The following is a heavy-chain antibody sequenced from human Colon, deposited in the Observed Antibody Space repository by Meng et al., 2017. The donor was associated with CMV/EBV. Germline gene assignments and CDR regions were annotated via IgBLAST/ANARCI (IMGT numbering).Heavy chain of an antibody. V-gene: IGHV1-69*13. D-gene: IGHD2-2*01. CDR3: ARSTLPAALNWFDP. CDR2: IIPIFGTP. Sequence: SVKVSCKTSGGPFKSNAISWVRQAPGQGLEWMGGIIPIFGTPKYAQKFQGRVTITADESTSTTYMELSSLTSDDTAVYYCARSTLPAALNWFDPWGQGTLVTVSS. CDR1: GGPFKSNA. J-gene: IGHJ5*02.